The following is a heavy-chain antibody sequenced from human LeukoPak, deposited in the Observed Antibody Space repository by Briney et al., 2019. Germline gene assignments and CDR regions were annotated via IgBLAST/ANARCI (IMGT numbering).Heavy chain of an antibody. CDR1: GFSFSTYT. V-gene: IGHV3-30-3*02. D-gene: IGHD2-2*01. J-gene: IGHJ4*02. CDR2: ISYDGNSE. CDR3: AKISSSTSPFDY. Sequence: GGSLRLSCAASGFSFSTYTMHWVRQAPGKGLEWVAVISYDGNSEYYADSVKGRFTISRDSSRNTLYLQMNSLRAEDTAVYYCAKISSSTSPFDYWGQGTLVTVSS.